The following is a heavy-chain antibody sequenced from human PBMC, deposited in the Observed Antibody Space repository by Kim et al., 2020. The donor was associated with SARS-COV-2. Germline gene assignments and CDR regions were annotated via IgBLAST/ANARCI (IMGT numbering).Heavy chain of an antibody. J-gene: IGHJ1*01. CDR3: ARDYYGDYALDS. Sequence: YYADSVKGRFTNSRDNAKSSLFLQMNTLRDEDSAIYYCARDYYGDYALDSWGQGTLITVSS. V-gene: IGHV3-48*02. D-gene: IGHD4-17*01.